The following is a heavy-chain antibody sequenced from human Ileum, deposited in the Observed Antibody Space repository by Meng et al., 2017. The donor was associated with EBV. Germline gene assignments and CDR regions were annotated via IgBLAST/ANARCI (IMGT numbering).Heavy chain of an antibody. Sequence: EGQVMGSGGALFRPGGSLRLPVAAFGFTLSSYWVHWVRQAPGKGLVWVSRINPDGSVINYADSVKGRFTISRDNAKNTVYLQMNNLRADDTAVYYCAKDCFGDKDSWGQGTLVTVSS. CDR2: INPDGSVI. J-gene: IGHJ4*02. CDR1: GFTLSSYW. V-gene: IGHV3-74*01. D-gene: IGHD2-21*01. CDR3: AKDCFGDKDS.